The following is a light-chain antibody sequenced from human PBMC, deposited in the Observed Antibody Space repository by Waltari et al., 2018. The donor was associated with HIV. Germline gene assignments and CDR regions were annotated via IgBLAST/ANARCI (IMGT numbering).Light chain of an antibody. CDR3: SSLTLTHTVA. J-gene: IGLJ3*02. CDR1: ISDIGLYDF. Sequence: QSALTQPASVSGSPGQSITISCTGTISDIGLYDFVSWYRQYPGKAPQLIIFGFPSRPTGVTSRFSGSKSGNTASLTISGLQAEDEADYYCSSLTLTHTVAFGGGTKVTV. CDR2: GFP. V-gene: IGLV2-14*01.